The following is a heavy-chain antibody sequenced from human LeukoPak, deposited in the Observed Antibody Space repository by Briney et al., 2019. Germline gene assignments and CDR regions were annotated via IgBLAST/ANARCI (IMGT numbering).Heavy chain of an antibody. Sequence: GGSLRLSCAASGFTFSSYGMHWVRQAPGKGLEWVAVISYDGSNKYYADSVKGRFTISRDNSKNTLYLQMNSLRAEDTAVYYCARDEFERWLQFVDYWGQGTLVTVSS. D-gene: IGHD5-24*01. J-gene: IGHJ4*02. CDR1: GFTFSSYG. CDR2: ISYDGSNK. CDR3: ARDEFERWLQFVDY. V-gene: IGHV3-30*03.